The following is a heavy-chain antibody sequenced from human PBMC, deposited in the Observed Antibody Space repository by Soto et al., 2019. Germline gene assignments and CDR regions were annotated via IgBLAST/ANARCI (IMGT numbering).Heavy chain of an antibody. CDR2: ISGSGGRT. CDR1: GFTFSSNA. D-gene: IGHD3-22*01. Sequence: GGSLRLSCAASGFTFSSNAMSWVRQAPEKGIEWVSAISGSGGRTYYADSVKGQFNISRDNAKNSLYLQMNSLRAEDTAVYYCARDSYYYDSSGYYLYYFDYWGQGTLVTSPQ. CDR3: ARDSYYYDSSGYYLYYFDY. V-gene: IGHV3-23*01. J-gene: IGHJ4*02.